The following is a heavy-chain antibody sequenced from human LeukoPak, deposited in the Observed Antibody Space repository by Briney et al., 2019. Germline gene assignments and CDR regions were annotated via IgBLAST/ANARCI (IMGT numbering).Heavy chain of an antibody. Sequence: PGGSLRLSCAASAFTFSSYSMNWVRQAPGKGLEWVSSISSSSSYIYYADSVKGRFTISRDNAKNSLYLQMNSLRAEDTAVYYCARGPRYSGSYYLQYFDYWGQGTLVTVSS. D-gene: IGHD1-26*01. J-gene: IGHJ4*02. CDR3: ARGPRYSGSYYLQYFDY. V-gene: IGHV3-21*01. CDR1: AFTFSSYS. CDR2: ISSSSSYI.